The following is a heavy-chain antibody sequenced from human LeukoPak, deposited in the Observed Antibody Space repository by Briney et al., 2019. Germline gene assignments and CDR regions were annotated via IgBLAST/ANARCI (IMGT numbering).Heavy chain of an antibody. V-gene: IGHV3-23*01. D-gene: IGHD3-3*01. Sequence: GRSLRLSCAASGFTFDDYAMSWVRQAPGKGLEWVSAISGSGGSTYYADSVKGRFTISRDNSKNTLYLQMNSLRAEDTAVYYCAKSPTRSDFWSGYYRDYWGQGTLVTVSS. CDR2: ISGSGGST. CDR1: GFTFDDYA. J-gene: IGHJ4*02. CDR3: AKSPTRSDFWSGYYRDY.